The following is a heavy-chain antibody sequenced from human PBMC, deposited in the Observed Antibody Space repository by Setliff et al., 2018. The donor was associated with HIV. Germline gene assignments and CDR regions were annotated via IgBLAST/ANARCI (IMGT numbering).Heavy chain of an antibody. CDR2: IYHTGSS. CDR1: GFSISSRYY. V-gene: IGHV4-38-2*01. Sequence: LSLTCDVSGFSISSRYYWGWIRQSPGKGLEWIGNIYHTGSSYCNPSLNDRATISLDTSKNQFSLRMRSVTAADTAVYYCARVFVDTAVLRVLEYYFDSWGRGTLVTVSS. D-gene: IGHD5-18*01. J-gene: IGHJ4*02. CDR3: ARVFVDTAVLRVLEYYFDS.